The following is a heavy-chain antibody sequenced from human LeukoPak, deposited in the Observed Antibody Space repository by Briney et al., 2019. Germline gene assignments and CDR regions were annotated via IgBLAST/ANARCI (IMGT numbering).Heavy chain of an antibody. CDR3: AREGGFYRPLDY. CDR2: VHLSGRT. J-gene: IGHJ4*02. V-gene: IGHV4-4*02. CDR1: GGSISSTNW. D-gene: IGHD3-3*01. Sequence: SGTLSLTCGVSGGSISSTNWWTWVRQPPGEGLEWIGEVHLSGRTNYNPSLESRVTMSVDMSENHISLKLTSVTAADTAVYYYAREGGFYRPLDYSGQGTLVTVSS.